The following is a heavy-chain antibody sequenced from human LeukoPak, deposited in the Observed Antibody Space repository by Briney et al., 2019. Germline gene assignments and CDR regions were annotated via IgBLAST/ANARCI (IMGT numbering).Heavy chain of an antibody. CDR3: AKGIAAAGTGSDY. CDR1: GFTFSGYA. CDR2: ISGSGGST. Sequence: GGSLRLSCAASGFTFSGYAMSWVRQAPGKGLEWVSAISGSGGSTYYADSVKGRFTISRDNSKNTLYLQMNSLRAEDTAVYYCAKGIAAAGTGSDYWGQGTLVTVSS. D-gene: IGHD6-13*01. V-gene: IGHV3-23*01. J-gene: IGHJ4*02.